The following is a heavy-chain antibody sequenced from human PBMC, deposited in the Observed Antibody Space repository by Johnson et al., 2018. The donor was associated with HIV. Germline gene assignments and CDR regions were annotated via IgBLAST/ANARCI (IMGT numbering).Heavy chain of an antibody. V-gene: IGHV3-48*04. CDR2: ISSSGTTI. D-gene: IGHD3-16*01. J-gene: IGHJ3*02. CDR1: GFTFSSYA. CDR3: ARDRWGLKDAFDI. Sequence: MQLVESGGGLVQPGGSLRLSCAASGFTFSSYAMSWVRQAPGKGLEWVSYISSSGTTIYYADSVKGRFSISRDNAKNSLYLQMNSLRAEDTAVYYCARDRWGLKDAFDIWGQGTMLTVSS.